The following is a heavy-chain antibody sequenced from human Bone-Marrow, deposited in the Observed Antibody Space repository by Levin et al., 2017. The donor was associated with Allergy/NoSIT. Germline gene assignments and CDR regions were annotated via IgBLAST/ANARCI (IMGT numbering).Heavy chain of an antibody. CDR2: ISYDGSNK. CDR3: GPMSI. CDR1: GFTFSSYG. J-gene: IGHJ3*02. Sequence: GGSLRLSCAASGFTFSSYGMHWVRQAPGKGLEWVAVISYDGSNKYYADSVKGRFTISRDNSKNTLYLQMNSLRAEDTAVYYCGPMSIWGQGTMVTVSS. V-gene: IGHV3-30*03.